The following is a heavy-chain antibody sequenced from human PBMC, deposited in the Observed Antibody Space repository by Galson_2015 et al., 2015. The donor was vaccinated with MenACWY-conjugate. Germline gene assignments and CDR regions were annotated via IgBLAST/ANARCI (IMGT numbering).Heavy chain of an antibody. CDR1: GSTFTSYA. CDR3: AREAVYVLLWFGDGMDV. J-gene: IGHJ6*02. CDR2: INAGNGNT. Sequence: SVKVSCKASGSTFTSYAMHWVRQAPGQRLEWMGWINAGNGNTKYSQKFQGRVTNTRDTSASTAYMELSSLRSEDTAVYYCAREAVYVLLWFGDGMDVWGQGTTVTVSS. D-gene: IGHD3-10*01. V-gene: IGHV1-3*01.